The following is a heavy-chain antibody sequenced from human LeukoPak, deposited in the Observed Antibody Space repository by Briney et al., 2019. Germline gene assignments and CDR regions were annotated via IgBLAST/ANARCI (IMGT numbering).Heavy chain of an antibody. J-gene: IGHJ4*02. D-gene: IGHD3-16*01. CDR2: IYSGGST. CDR3: ARERGSALDY. CDR1: GFTFSSYT. V-gene: IGHV3-53*01. Sequence: GGSLRLSCAASGFTFSSYTMNWVRQAPGKGLEWVSVIYSGGSTYYADSVKGRFTISRDNSKNTLYLQMNSLRAEDTAVYYCARERGSALDYWGQGTLVTVSS.